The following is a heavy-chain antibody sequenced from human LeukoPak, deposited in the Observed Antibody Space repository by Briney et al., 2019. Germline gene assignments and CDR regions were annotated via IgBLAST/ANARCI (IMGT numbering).Heavy chain of an antibody. CDR2: IYPGDSDT. V-gene: IGHV5-51*01. CDR1: GYSFTSYW. D-gene: IGHD1-26*01. Sequence: GESLKISCKGSGYSFTSYWIAWVRQMPGKGLEWMGIIYPGDSDTRYSPSFQGQVIISADKSISTAYLQWSSLKASDTAIYYCARCIVGASDAFDIWGQGTMVTVFS. J-gene: IGHJ3*02. CDR3: ARCIVGASDAFDI.